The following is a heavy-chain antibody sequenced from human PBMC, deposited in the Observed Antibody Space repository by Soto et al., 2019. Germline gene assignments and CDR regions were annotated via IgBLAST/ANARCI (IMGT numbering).Heavy chain of an antibody. D-gene: IGHD3-10*01. Sequence: ASVKVSCKASVYTFTSYAMHWVRQAPGQRLEWMGWINAGNGNTKYSQKFQGRVTITRDTSASTAYMELSSLRSEDTAVYYCAREVLWFGELPTTGPGWFDPWGQGTLVTVSS. CDR2: INAGNGNT. V-gene: IGHV1-3*01. CDR3: AREVLWFGELPTTGPGWFDP. J-gene: IGHJ5*02. CDR1: VYTFTSYA.